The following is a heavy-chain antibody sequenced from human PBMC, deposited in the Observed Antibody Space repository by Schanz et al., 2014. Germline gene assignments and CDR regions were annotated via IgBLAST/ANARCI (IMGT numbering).Heavy chain of an antibody. D-gene: IGHD6-13*01. CDR1: GFSIRNHD. Sequence: EVQLVESGGGLVQPGGSLRLSCAASGFSIRNHDMHWVRQATGAGLEWVSAIGTAGDTFYLDSVKGRFTISRDNAKNSLYLQMNSLRAEDTAVYYCAREQIMAAAGLVDYWGHGTLVTVSS. CDR2: IGTAGDT. CDR3: AREQIMAAAGLVDY. J-gene: IGHJ4*01. V-gene: IGHV3-13*04.